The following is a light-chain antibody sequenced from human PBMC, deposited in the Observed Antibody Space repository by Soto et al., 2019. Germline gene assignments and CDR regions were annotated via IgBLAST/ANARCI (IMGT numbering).Light chain of an antibody. CDR2: NTK. CDR1: ISNSGSNT. Sequence: QSALTQPPSSSGTPGQRVTISCSGSISNSGSNTVNWYQQLPVTAPKLLIYNTKQRPSGVPYRFSGTQSGTSASLAISGLQSEDEADYYCAAWDGTLHGYVFGTGTKVTVL. J-gene: IGLJ1*01. V-gene: IGLV1-44*01. CDR3: AAWDGTLHGYV.